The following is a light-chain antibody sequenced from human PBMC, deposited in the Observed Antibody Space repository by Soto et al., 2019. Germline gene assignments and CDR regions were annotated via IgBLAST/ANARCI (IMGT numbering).Light chain of an antibody. CDR2: AAS. J-gene: IGKJ1*01. CDR3: QQNYNAPWT. CDR1: QSISSY. V-gene: IGKV1-39*01. Sequence: DIQMTQSPSSLSASVGDRVTITCRASQSISSYLNWYQQKPGKAPNLLIYAASSLQSGVPSRFSSSGSGTDFTLTISSLQREDFATYYCQQNYNAPWTFGQGTKVDIK.